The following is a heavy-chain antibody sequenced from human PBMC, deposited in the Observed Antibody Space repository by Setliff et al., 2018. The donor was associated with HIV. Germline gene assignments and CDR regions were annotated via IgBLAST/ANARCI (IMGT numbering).Heavy chain of an antibody. J-gene: IGHJ3*02. V-gene: IGHV4-4*08. CDR3: ARPRYTYGTPPAFDI. Sequence: SETLSLTCTVSGGSISSYYWSWIRQPPGKGLEWIGYIYTSGSTNYNPSLKSRVTISVDTSKNQFSLKLSSVTAADTAVYYCARPRYTYGTPPAFDIWGRGTVVTVSS. D-gene: IGHD5-18*01. CDR1: GGSISSYY. CDR2: IYTSGST.